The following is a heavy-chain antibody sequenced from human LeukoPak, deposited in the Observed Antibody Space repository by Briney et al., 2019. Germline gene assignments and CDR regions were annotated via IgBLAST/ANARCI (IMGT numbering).Heavy chain of an antibody. V-gene: IGHV3-23*01. CDR2: ISGGDGTT. CDR1: GFTFSNYA. CDR3: AKDRSYSSSWFDY. Sequence: GGSLRLSCAASGFTFSNYAMNWVRQAPGKGLEWVSGISGGDGTTFYADSVRGRFTISRDNSKNTLYLQMNSLRAEDTAVYYCAKDRSYSSSWFDYWGQGTLVTVSS. J-gene: IGHJ4*02. D-gene: IGHD6-13*01.